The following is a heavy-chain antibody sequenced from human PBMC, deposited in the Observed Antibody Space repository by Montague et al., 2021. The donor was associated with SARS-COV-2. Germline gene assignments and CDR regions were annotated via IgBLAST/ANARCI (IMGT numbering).Heavy chain of an antibody. J-gene: IGHJ2*01. D-gene: IGHD6-19*01. CDR2: IYWDDDK. CDR3: ARIPEYSSGGGPDWYFDL. Sequence: PALVEPTQTLTLTCTFSGFSLSTTGVGVGWIRQPPGKALEWLALIYWDDDKRYSPSLKTRLAITKDTSKNQVVLTMTNMDPVDTGTYYCARIPEYSSGGGPDWYFDLWGRGTLVTVSS. V-gene: IGHV2-5*02. CDR1: GFSLSTTGVG.